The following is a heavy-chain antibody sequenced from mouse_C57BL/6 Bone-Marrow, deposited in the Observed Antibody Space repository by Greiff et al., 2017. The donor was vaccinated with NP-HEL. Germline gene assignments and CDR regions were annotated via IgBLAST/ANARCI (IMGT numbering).Heavy chain of an antibody. CDR2: ISSGSSTI. V-gene: IGHV5-17*01. CDR1: GFTFSDYG. Sequence: EVKLMESGGGLVKPGGSLKLSCAASGFTFSDYGMHWVRQAPEKGLEWVAYISSGSSTIYYADTVKGRFTISRDNAKNTLFLQMTSLRSEDTAMYYCASSNPPGFDYWGQGTTLTVSS. CDR3: ASSNPPGFDY. J-gene: IGHJ2*01.